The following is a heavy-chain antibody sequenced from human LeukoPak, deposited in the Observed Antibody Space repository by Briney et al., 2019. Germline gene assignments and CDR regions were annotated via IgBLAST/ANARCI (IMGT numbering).Heavy chain of an antibody. D-gene: IGHD4-17*01. V-gene: IGHV3-30*02. CDR3: AKLGNYGDYGS. CDR1: GFSFSSYD. Sequence: GGSLRLSCAASGFSFSSYDMHWVRQAPDKGLEWVAFIRYDGSKKYYVDSVKGRFTISRDNSKNTLYLQMNSLRAEDTAVYYCAKLGNYGDYGSWGQGTLVTVSS. J-gene: IGHJ5*02. CDR2: IRYDGSKK.